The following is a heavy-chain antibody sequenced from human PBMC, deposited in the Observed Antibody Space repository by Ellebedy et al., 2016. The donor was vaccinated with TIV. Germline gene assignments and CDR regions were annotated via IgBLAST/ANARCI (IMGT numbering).Heavy chain of an antibody. CDR1: GFTFRDYF. CDR3: ARDYYRGHGMDI. V-gene: IGHV3-11*06. CDR2: LITNVRSS. D-gene: IGHD3-22*01. J-gene: IGHJ6*02. Sequence: GESLKISCTASGFTFRDYFMHWIRQAPGPGLEWIAYLITNVRSSTYADSVKGRFTISRDNAKNSLYLQMDRLRAEDTAVYFCARDYYRGHGMDIWGQGTTVIVSS.